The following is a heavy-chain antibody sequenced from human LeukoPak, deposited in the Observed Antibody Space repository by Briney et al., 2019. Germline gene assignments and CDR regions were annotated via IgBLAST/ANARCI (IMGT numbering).Heavy chain of an antibody. V-gene: IGHV3-74*01. D-gene: IGHD6-6*01. Sequence: GGSLRLSCAGSGFTFSSYWMHWVRQAPGKGLVWVSRIKSDGSSTSYADSVKGRFTISRDNAKNTLYLQMNSLRAEDTAVYYCARRSAARDAFDIWGQGTMVTVSS. CDR2: IKSDGSST. J-gene: IGHJ3*02. CDR1: GFTFSSYW. CDR3: ARRSAARDAFDI.